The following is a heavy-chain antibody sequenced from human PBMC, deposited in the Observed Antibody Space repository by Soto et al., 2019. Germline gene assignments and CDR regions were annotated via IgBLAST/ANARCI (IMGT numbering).Heavy chain of an antibody. Sequence: SETLSLTCTVSGDSISSYYWSWIRQPPGKGLEWIGYIYYSGSTNYNPSLKSRVTISVDTSKNQFSLKLSSVTAADTAVYYCARSNGDYGEYWREGTLVTVSS. V-gene: IGHV4-59*01. J-gene: IGHJ4*02. D-gene: IGHD4-17*01. CDR3: ARSNGDYGEY. CDR2: IYYSGST. CDR1: GDSISSYY.